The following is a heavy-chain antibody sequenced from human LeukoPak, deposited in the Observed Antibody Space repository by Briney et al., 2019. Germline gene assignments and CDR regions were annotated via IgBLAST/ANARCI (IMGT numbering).Heavy chain of an antibody. Sequence: GASVKVSCKASGYSFTSYDINWVRQATGQGLEWMGWMNPYSSNTAYAQKFRGRVTMTRNTSISTAYMELSSLRSEDTAVYYCAREKGTTKPNFDIWGQGTMVTVSS. CDR3: AREKGTTKPNFDI. CDR2: MNPYSSNT. CDR1: GYSFTSYD. V-gene: IGHV1-8*01. J-gene: IGHJ3*02. D-gene: IGHD1-26*01.